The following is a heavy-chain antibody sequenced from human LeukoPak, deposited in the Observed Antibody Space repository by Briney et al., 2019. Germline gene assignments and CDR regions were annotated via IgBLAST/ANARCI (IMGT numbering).Heavy chain of an antibody. CDR1: GFTFSSYE. D-gene: IGHD3-10*02. Sequence: PGGPLRLSCAASGFTFSSYEMNWVRQAPGKGLEWVSYISSSGSTIYYADSVKGRFTFSRDNAKNSLYLQMNSLRAEDTAVYYCAELGITMIGGVWGKGTTVTISS. J-gene: IGHJ6*04. CDR3: AELGITMIGGV. V-gene: IGHV3-48*03. CDR2: ISSSGSTI.